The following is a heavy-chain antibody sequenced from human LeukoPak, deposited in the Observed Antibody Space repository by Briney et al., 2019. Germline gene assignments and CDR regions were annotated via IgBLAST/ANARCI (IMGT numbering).Heavy chain of an antibody. V-gene: IGHV3-23*01. J-gene: IGHJ4*02. CDR2: ISGSGGST. CDR3: AKDRTYYYDSSGRHFDY. D-gene: IGHD3-22*01. CDR1: GFTFSSYA. Sequence: GGSLRLSCAASGFTFSSYAMSWVRQAPGKGLEWVSAISGSGGSTYYADSVKGRFTISIDNSKNTLYLQMNSLRAEDTAVYYCAKDRTYYYDSSGRHFDYWGQGTLVTVSS.